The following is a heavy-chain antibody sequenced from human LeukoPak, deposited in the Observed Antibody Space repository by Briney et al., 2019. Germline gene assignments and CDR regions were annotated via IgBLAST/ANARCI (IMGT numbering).Heavy chain of an antibody. D-gene: IGHD3-10*01. CDR1: GFTFSSYW. J-gene: IGHJ4*02. CDR2: INSDGSST. CDR3: AKVTYGSGTYGAFDS. V-gene: IGHV3-74*01. Sequence: PGGSLRLSCAASGFTFSSYWMHWVRQAPGKGLVWVSRINSDGSSTSYADSVKGRFTISRDNSKNTLYLQMNRLRAEDTAVYYCAKVTYGSGTYGAFDSWGQGTLVTVSS.